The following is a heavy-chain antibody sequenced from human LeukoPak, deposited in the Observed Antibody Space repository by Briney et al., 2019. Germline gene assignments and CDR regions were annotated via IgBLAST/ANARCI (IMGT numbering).Heavy chain of an antibody. CDR3: ATGVGSGYSNPFDY. CDR1: GFTFSSYA. Sequence: GGSLRLSCAASGFTFSSYAVTWVRQAPGKGLDWVSSLTGSGSNTYYADSVKGRFTISRDNSKNTLYLQMNSLRAEDTAIYYCATGVGSGYSNPFDYWGQGTLVTVSS. J-gene: IGHJ4*02. CDR2: LTGSGSNT. V-gene: IGHV3-23*01. D-gene: IGHD4-11*01.